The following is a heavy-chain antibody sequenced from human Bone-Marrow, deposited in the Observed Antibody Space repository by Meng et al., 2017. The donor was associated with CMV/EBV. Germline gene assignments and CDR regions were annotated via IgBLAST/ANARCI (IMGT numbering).Heavy chain of an antibody. CDR1: GFTFSSYS. CDR3: ARVHWLAAAGTGGFDY. CDR2: IKQDGSEK. V-gene: IGHV3-7*01. J-gene: IGHJ4*02. Sequence: GESLKISCAASGFTFSSYSMNWVRQAPGKGLEWVANIKQDGSEKYYVDSVKGRFTISRDNAKNSLYLQMNSLRAEDTAVYYCARVHWLAAAGTGGFDYWGQGTLVTVSS. D-gene: IGHD6-13*01.